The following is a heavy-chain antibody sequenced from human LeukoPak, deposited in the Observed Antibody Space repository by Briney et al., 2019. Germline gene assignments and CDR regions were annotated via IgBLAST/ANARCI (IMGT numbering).Heavy chain of an antibody. CDR1: GGSISSYY. Sequence: SETLSLTCTVSGGSISSYYWSWIRQPAGKGLEWIGRIYTSGNTNYNPSLKSRVTMSVDTSKNQISLTLSSVTAADTAVYFCARANSYCSSTSCYALSFYFDYWGQGTLVTVSS. CDR3: ARANSYCSSTSCYALSFYFDY. V-gene: IGHV4-4*07. D-gene: IGHD2-2*01. CDR2: IYTSGNT. J-gene: IGHJ4*02.